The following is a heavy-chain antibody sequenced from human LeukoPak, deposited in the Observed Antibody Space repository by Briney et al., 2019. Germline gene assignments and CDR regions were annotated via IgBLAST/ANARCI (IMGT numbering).Heavy chain of an antibody. CDR3: ARNSSGTYSY. CDR2: INWNSGST. D-gene: IGHD1-26*01. Sequence: TGGSLRLSCAASGFTFDDYGMTWVRQAPGKGLEWVSGINWNSGSTGYADSVKGRFTISRDNAKNSLYLQMNSLRAEDTALYYCARNSSGTYSYWGQGTLVTVSS. V-gene: IGHV3-20*04. CDR1: GFTFDDYG. J-gene: IGHJ4*02.